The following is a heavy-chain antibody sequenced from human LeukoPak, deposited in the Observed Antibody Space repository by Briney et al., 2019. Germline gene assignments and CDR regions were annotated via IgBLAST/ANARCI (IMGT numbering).Heavy chain of an antibody. J-gene: IGHJ4*02. D-gene: IGHD5-18*01. CDR1: GFTFSSYE. Sequence: GGSLRLSCAASGFTFSSYEMNWVRQAPGKGLEWVSYISSSGSSIYYADSVKGRFTISRDNAKNSLYLQMNSLRAEDTAVYYCAGACGYSFGYEDYFDYWGQGTLVTVSS. V-gene: IGHV3-48*03. CDR2: ISSSGSSI. CDR3: AGACGYSFGYEDYFDY.